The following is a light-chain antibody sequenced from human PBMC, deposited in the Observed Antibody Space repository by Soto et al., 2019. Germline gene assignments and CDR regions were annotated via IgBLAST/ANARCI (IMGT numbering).Light chain of an antibody. CDR2: AAS. J-gene: IGKJ2*01. Sequence: DIQMTQSPASLSASVGDRVTITCRASQGMSNYLAWYQQKPGKVPKLLIYAASTLQSGVASRFSGSGSGTDFTITISSLQPEDVATYYCQKYNSAPHTFGQGTKLEIK. V-gene: IGKV1-27*01. CDR1: QGMSNY. CDR3: QKYNSAPHT.